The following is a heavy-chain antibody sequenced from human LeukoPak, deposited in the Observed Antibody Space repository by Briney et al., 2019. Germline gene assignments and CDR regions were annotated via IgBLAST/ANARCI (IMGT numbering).Heavy chain of an antibody. V-gene: IGHV4-59*01. CDR2: IYYSGST. CDR1: GFTFSSYA. CDR3: ARSPMYYYDSSGYYVF. D-gene: IGHD3-22*01. Sequence: GSLRLSCAASGFTFSSYAMSWIRQPPGKGLEWIGYIYYSGSTNYNPSLKSRVTISVDTSKKQFSLKLSSVTAADTAVYYCARSPMYYYDSSGYYVFGGQGTLVTVSS. J-gene: IGHJ4*02.